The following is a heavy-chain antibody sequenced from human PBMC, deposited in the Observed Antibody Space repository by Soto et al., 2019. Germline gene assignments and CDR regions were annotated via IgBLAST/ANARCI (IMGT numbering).Heavy chain of an antibody. CDR1: GFSFSGKNY. V-gene: IGHV3-53*01. D-gene: IGHD1-1*01. CDR2: LYSSDGT. CDR3: ATWLQREHAFDI. Sequence: DVQLEESGGGLIQPGGSLRLSCAASGFSFSGKNYLTWVRQAPGKGLEWVSALYSSDGTYYADSVKARFSVSRDNSKNTFYLQLHSLRPEDTALYFCATWLQREHAFDIWGLGTMVTVSS. J-gene: IGHJ3*02.